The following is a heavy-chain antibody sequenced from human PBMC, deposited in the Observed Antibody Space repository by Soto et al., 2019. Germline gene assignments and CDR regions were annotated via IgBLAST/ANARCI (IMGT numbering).Heavy chain of an antibody. CDR1: GYTFTSYY. J-gene: IGHJ4*02. D-gene: IGHD6-13*01. CDR3: ARDRSIAAAGTEGTESIHY. Sequence: GASVMVSCKASGYTFTSYYMHWVRQAPGQGLEWMGIINPSGGSTSYAQKFQGRVTMTRDTSTSTVYMELSSLRSEDTAVYYCARDRSIAAAGTEGTESIHYCGKATLVT. V-gene: IGHV1-46*01. CDR2: INPSGGST.